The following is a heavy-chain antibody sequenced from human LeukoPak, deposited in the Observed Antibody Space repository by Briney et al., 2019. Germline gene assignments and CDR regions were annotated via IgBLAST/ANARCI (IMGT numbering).Heavy chain of an antibody. J-gene: IGHJ3*02. CDR1: EFTFSTYS. Sequence: GGSLRLSCAASEFTFSTYSMNWVRQAPGKGLEWVSYISSSSSYIFYGDSVKGRFAISRDNAKNSLFLQMSSLRAEDTAVYYCAREVPSAVKDGTLGAFDIWGQGTMVTVSS. CDR2: ISSSSSYI. CDR3: AREVPSAVKDGTLGAFDI. V-gene: IGHV3-21*01. D-gene: IGHD2-2*01.